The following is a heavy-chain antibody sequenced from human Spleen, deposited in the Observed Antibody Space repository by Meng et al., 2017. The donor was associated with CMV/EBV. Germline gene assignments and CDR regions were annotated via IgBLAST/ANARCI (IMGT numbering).Heavy chain of an antibody. D-gene: IGHD4-11*01. CDR3: ATLQGPEGYWYFDL. V-gene: IGHV1-69*10. CDR1: GGTFSSYD. J-gene: IGHJ2*01. CDR2: FIPSLRIP. Sequence: SGGTFSSYDMSWVRQAPGQGLEWMGGFIPSLRIPNYAQKFQGRVTITADKSTSAVYMELSSLRSEDTAVYYCATLQGPEGYWYFDLWGRGTLVTVSS.